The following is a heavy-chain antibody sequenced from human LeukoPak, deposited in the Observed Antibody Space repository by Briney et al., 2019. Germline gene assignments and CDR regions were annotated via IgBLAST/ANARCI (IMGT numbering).Heavy chain of an antibody. CDR3: SRCTSTSCYNFDY. D-gene: IGHD2-2*02. CDR2: IHTTGST. J-gene: IGHJ4*02. CDR1: GGSINCGSYY. Sequence: SETLSLTCTVSGGSINCGSYYWNWIRQSAGKGLEWIGHIHTTGSTNCNPSLKSRVTTSLDTSKNQFSLKLNSVTAADTAVYYCSRCTSTSCYNFDYWGQGSLVTVSS. V-gene: IGHV4-61*09.